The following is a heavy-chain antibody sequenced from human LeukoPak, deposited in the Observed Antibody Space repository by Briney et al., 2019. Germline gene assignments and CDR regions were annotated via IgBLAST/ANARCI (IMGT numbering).Heavy chain of an antibody. Sequence: SETLSLTCTVSGGSISSSSYYWGWIRQPRGKGLEWIGSIYYSGSTYYNPSFKSRVTISVDTSKNQFSLKLSSVTAADTAVYYCARRVYRGRYCSGGSCYSEPGRPNWFDPWGQGTLVTVSS. CDR2: IYYSGST. V-gene: IGHV4-39*01. J-gene: IGHJ5*02. D-gene: IGHD2-15*01. CDR1: GGSISSSSYY. CDR3: ARRVYRGRYCSGGSCYSEPGRPNWFDP.